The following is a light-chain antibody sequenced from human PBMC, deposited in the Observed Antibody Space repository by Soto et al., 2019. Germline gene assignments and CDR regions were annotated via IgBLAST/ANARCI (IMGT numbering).Light chain of an antibody. V-gene: IGKV1-5*01. CDR1: QTISTW. CDR3: QQYNSYST. Sequence: DIQMTQSPSTLSASVGDSVTITCRASQTISTWLAWYQQKPGRAPKLLISDASSFESGVPSRFSGSGSDTEFTLTIHSLHPDDFATYYCQQYNSYSTFGQGTKVDIK. J-gene: IGKJ1*01. CDR2: DAS.